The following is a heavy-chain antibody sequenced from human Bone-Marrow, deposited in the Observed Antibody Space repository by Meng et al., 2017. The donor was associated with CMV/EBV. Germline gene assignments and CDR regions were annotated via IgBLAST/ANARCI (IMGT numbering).Heavy chain of an antibody. J-gene: IGHJ2*01. Sequence: GESLKISCAASGFTFSSYAMHWVRQAPGKGLEWVSAISGSGGSTYYADSVKGRFTISRDNSKNTLYLQMNSLRAEDTAVYYCAKNWGGWYWYFDLWGRGTLVTVSS. D-gene: IGHD3-16*01. CDR2: ISGSGGST. CDR3: AKNWGGWYWYFDL. CDR1: GFTFSSYA. V-gene: IGHV3-23*01.